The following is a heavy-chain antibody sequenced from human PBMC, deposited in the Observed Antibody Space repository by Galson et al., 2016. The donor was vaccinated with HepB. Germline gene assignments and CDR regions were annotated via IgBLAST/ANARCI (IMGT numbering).Heavy chain of an antibody. J-gene: IGHJ5*02. CDR3: ARDFVGETPAVLPSTWFDP. Sequence: SVQVSCKASGYIFTGYYLHWLRQAPGQGLEWMGRINPNSGGTNSAQRFKGRVTMTTDTSSSTAYMDLSGLTSDDTAVYYCARDFVGETPAVLPSTWFDPWGQGTLVIVSS. D-gene: IGHD4-17*01. CDR1: GYIFTGYY. CDR2: INPNSGGT. V-gene: IGHV1-2*06.